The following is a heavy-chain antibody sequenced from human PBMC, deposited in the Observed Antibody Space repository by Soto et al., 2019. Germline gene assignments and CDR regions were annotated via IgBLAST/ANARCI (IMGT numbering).Heavy chain of an antibody. D-gene: IGHD6-19*01. V-gene: IGHV6-1*01. CDR1: GDSVSSNSAA. J-gene: IGHJ4*02. Sequence: PSQTLSLTCAISGDSVSSNSAAWNWIRQSPSRGLEWLGRTYYRSKWYNDYAVSVKSRITINPDTSKNQFSLQLNSVTPEDTAVYYCARDKISEQWLVKSGSLFDYWGQGTLVTVSS. CDR3: ARDKISEQWLVKSGSLFDY. CDR2: TYYRSKWYN.